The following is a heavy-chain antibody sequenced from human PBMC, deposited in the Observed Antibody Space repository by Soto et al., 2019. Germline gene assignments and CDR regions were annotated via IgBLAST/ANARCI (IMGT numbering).Heavy chain of an antibody. D-gene: IGHD3-9*01. CDR3: AREGSSGELVIRSPTHYHDAFDI. CDR1: GFTFSSYG. V-gene: IGHV3-33*01. CDR2: IWYDGSNK. J-gene: IGHJ3*02. Sequence: GGSLRLSCAASGFTFSSYGMHWVRQAPGKGLEWVAVIWYDGSNKYYADSVKGRFTISRDNSKNTLYLQMNSLRAEDTAVYYCAREGSSGELVIRSPTHYHDAFDIWGQGTMVTVSS.